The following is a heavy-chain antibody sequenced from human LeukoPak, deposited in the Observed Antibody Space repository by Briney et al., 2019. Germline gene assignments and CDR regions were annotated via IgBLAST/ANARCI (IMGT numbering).Heavy chain of an antibody. CDR2: INHSGST. V-gene: IGHV4-34*01. CDR3: ARGLIAARLKD. Sequence: SETLSLTCTVSGGSISSYYWSWIRQPPGKGLEWIGEINHSGSTNYNPSLKSRVAISLDTSNNQFSLKLSSVTAADTAVYYCARGLIAARLKDWGQGTLVTVSS. D-gene: IGHD6-6*01. J-gene: IGHJ4*02. CDR1: GGSISSYY.